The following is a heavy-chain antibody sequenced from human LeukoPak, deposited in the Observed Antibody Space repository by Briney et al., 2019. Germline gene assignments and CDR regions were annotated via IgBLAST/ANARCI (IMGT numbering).Heavy chain of an antibody. CDR1: GYTFTNYA. CDR3: LQEFDF. Sequence: GASVKVSCKTSGYTFTNYAVNWVRQAPGQGLEWMGGIIPMIGTANYAQKFQGRVTITADRSTSIVYMELSSLTSEDTAMYYCLQEFDFWGQGTLVTVSS. V-gene: IGHV1-69*06. J-gene: IGHJ4*02. D-gene: IGHD1-1*01. CDR2: IIPMIGTA.